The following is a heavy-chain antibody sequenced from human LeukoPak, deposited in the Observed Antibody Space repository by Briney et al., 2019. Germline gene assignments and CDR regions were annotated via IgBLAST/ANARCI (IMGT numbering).Heavy chain of an antibody. J-gene: IGHJ6*03. CDR3: AKAEMIDNYYYYYMDV. Sequence: GGSLRLSCAASGFTFSSYSMNWVRQAPGKGLEWVSYISSSSSTIYYADSVKGRFTISRDNAKNSLYLQMNSLRAEDTAVYYCAKAEMIDNYYYYYMDVWGKGTTVTVSS. V-gene: IGHV3-48*01. D-gene: IGHD3-22*01. CDR1: GFTFSSYS. CDR2: ISSSSSTI.